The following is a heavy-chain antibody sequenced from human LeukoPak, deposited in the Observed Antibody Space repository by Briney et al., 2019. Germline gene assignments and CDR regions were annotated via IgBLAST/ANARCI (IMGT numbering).Heavy chain of an antibody. CDR1: GFSFNTYS. D-gene: IGHD5-18*01. J-gene: IGHJ4*02. CDR2: ISSSSSYI. CDR3: ARYYTWYSYGFDY. V-gene: IGHV3-21*01. Sequence: GGSLRLSCVASGFSFNTYSMNWVRQAPGKGLEWVSSISSSSSYIYYADSVKGRFTISRDNAKNSLYLQMNSLRAEDTAVYYCARYYTWYSYGFDYWGQGTLVTVSS.